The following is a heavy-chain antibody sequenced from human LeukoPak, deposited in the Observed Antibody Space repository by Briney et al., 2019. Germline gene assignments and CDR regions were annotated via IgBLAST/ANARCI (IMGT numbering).Heavy chain of an antibody. CDR1: GYTFTGYY. CDR2: INPNSGGT. D-gene: IGHD6-6*01. J-gene: IGHJ4*02. V-gene: IGHV1-2*02. CDR3: ARDLAARRKPNYFDY. Sequence: VASVKVSCKASGYTFTGYYMHCVRQAPGQGLEWMGWINPNSGGTNYAQKFQGRVTMTRDTSISTAYMKLSRLRSDDTAVYYCARDLAARRKPNYFDYWGQGTLVTVYS.